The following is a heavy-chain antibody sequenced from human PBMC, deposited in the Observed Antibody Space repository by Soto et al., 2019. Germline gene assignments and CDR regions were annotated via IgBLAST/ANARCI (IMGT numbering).Heavy chain of an antibody. Sequence: GESLKSSCNGSGYSFTSYWICWVRQMPWKGLEWMGLIYPGDSDTRYSPSFQSQVTSSADKSISTAYLQLSSLKASDTAMYYCASGITGTTVYCEYWGQGTLVIVSS. CDR2: IYPGDSDT. J-gene: IGHJ4*02. V-gene: IGHV5-51*01. CDR1: GYSFTSYW. D-gene: IGHD1-20*01. CDR3: ASGITGTTVYCEY.